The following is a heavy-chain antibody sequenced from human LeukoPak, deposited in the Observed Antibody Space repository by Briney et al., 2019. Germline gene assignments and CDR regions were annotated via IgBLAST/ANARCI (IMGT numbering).Heavy chain of an antibody. CDR3: ARLETTVIYYFDY. CDR2: IYYSGTT. D-gene: IGHD4-17*01. Sequence: SETLSLTCTVSGGSISSGDYYWSWIRQSPGKGLEWIGYIYYSGTTNYNPSLKSRVTISVDTSKNQFSLKLSSVTAADTAVYYCARLETTVIYYFDYWGQGTLVTVSS. J-gene: IGHJ4*02. V-gene: IGHV4-30-4*01. CDR1: GGSISSGDYY.